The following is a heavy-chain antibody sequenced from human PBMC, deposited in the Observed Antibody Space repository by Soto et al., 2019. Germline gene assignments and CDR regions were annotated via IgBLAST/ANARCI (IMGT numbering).Heavy chain of an antibody. Sequence: ASVKVSCKASGYTFTSYGISWVRQAPGQGLEWMGWISAYNGNTNYAQKLQGRVTMTTDTSTSTAYMELRSLRSDDTAVYYCARVPNVDIVATTENWFDSWGKGTLVTVSS. V-gene: IGHV1-18*01. D-gene: IGHD5-12*01. CDR3: ARVPNVDIVATTENWFDS. CDR1: GYTFTSYG. CDR2: ISAYNGNT. J-gene: IGHJ5*01.